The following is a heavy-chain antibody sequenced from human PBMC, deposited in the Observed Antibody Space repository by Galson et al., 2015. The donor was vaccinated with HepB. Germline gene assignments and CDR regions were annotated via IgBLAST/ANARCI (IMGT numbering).Heavy chain of an antibody. CDR1: GFTASSNR. V-gene: IGHV3-53*01. CDR2: IHSDGTT. Sequence: SLRLSCAASGFTASSNRMSWVRQAPGKGLEWVSVIHSDGTTHYADTVRGRFTMSRDNSRNTLYLQMNSLRGEDTAVYYCARDVDSSGPTFDHWGQGTLVTVSS. J-gene: IGHJ4*02. CDR3: ARDVDSSGPTFDH. D-gene: IGHD3-22*01.